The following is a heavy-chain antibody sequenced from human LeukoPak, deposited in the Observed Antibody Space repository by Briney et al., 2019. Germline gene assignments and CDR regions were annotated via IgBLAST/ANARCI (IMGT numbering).Heavy chain of an antibody. Sequence: GGSLRLSCAASGFTFSSYWMSWVRQAPGKGLEWVANIKKDGSEKYYVDSVKGRFTISRDNAKNSLYLQMNSLRTEDTAVYYCAKDPWSGGSFGHYWGQGTLVTVSS. V-gene: IGHV3-7*01. CDR2: IKKDGSEK. CDR3: AKDPWSGGSFGHY. D-gene: IGHD2-15*01. CDR1: GFTFSSYW. J-gene: IGHJ4*02.